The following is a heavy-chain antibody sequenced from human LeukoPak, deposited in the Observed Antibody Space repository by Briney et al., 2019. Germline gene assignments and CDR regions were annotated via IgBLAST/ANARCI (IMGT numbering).Heavy chain of an antibody. D-gene: IGHD5-18*01. Sequence: SETLSLTCTVAGGSISSYYWSWFRQPPGKGLEWIGYIYYSGSTNYNPSLKSRVTISVDTSKNQFSLKLTSVTAAGTAVYSCARGPHRGPSYGSAQYYYGMDFWGPGTTVTVAS. CDR1: GGSISSYY. CDR2: IYYSGST. V-gene: IGHV4-59*01. CDR3: ARGPHRGPSYGSAQYYYGMDF. J-gene: IGHJ6*02.